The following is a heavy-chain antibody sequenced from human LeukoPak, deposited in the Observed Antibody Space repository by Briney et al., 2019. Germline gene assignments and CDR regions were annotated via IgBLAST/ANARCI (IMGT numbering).Heavy chain of an antibody. Sequence: PSETLSLTCTVSGGSISSYYWSWIRQPPGKGLEWIGYIYYSGSTNYNPSLKSRVTISVDTSKNQFSLKLSSVTAADTAVYYCARDRVTMVRGVRGNWFDPWGQGTLVTVSS. CDR1: GGSISSYY. V-gene: IGHV4-59*01. CDR2: IYYSGST. D-gene: IGHD3-10*01. CDR3: ARDRVTMVRGVRGNWFDP. J-gene: IGHJ5*02.